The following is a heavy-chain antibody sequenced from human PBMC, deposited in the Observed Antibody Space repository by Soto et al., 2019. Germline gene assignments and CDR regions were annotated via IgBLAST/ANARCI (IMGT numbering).Heavy chain of an antibody. CDR1: GGSFSGYY. Sequence: QVQLQQWGAGLLKPSETLSLTCAVYGGSFSGYYWSWIRQPPGKGLEWIGEINHSGSTNYNPSLKSRVTISVDTSKNQFSLKLSSVTAADTAVYYCARQGGDYGSGFDLWGRGTLVTVSS. D-gene: IGHD4-17*01. V-gene: IGHV4-34*01. CDR2: INHSGST. J-gene: IGHJ2*01. CDR3: ARQGGDYGSGFDL.